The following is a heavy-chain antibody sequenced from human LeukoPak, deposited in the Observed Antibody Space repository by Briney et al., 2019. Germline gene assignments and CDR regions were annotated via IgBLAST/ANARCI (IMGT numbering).Heavy chain of an antibody. V-gene: IGHV4-34*01. CDR3: ARRTRAYGSGSYYKGNWFDP. D-gene: IGHD3-10*01. Sequence: SETLSLTCAVYGGSFSGYYWSWIRQPPGKGLEWIGEINHSGSTNYNPSLKSRVTISVDTSKNQLSLKLSSVTAADTAVYYCARRTRAYGSGSYYKGNWFDPWGQGTLVTVSS. J-gene: IGHJ5*02. CDR1: GGSFSGYY. CDR2: INHSGST.